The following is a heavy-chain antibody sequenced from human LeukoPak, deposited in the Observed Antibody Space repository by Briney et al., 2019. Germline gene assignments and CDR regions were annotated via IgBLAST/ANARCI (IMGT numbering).Heavy chain of an antibody. Sequence: PSETLSLTCTVSGGSISSSSYYWGWIRQPPGKGLEWIGSIYYSGSTYYNPSLKSRVTISVDTYKNQFSLKLSSVTAADTAVYYCARQDSSGYYYRGRWFDPWGQGTLVTVSS. D-gene: IGHD3-22*01. V-gene: IGHV4-39*01. J-gene: IGHJ5*02. CDR3: ARQDSSGYYYRGRWFDP. CDR2: IYYSGST. CDR1: GGSISSSSYY.